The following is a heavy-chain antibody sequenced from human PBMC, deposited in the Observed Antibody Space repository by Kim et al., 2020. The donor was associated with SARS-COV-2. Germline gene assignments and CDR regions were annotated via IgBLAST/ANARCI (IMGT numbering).Heavy chain of an antibody. Sequence: GGSLRLSCAASGFTFSSYSMNWVRQAPGKGLEWVSSISSSSSYIYYADSVKGRFTISRDNAKNSLYLQMNSLRAEDTAVYYCARDPGGYYASSGRYWGQGTLGTLSS. CDR2: ISSSSSYI. J-gene: IGHJ4*02. V-gene: IGHV3-21*01. CDR3: ARDPGGYYASSGRY. CDR1: GFTFSSYS. D-gene: IGHD3-22*01.